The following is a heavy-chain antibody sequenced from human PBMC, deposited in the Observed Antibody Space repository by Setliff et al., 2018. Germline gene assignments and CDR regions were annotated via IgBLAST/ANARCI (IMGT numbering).Heavy chain of an antibody. CDR2: LYRTANT. V-gene: IGHV4-38-2*02. CDR1: GESSSNNY. Sequence: PSETLSLTCSVYGESSSNNYWGWIRQSPGKGLEWIGSLYRTANTYYNPAVRSRVTISPDTSKNQFSLKLTSVTAADTAVYYCARQSGSGSSPYFDFWGQGTLVTVSS. CDR3: ARQSGSGSSPYFDF. D-gene: IGHD3-10*01. J-gene: IGHJ4*02.